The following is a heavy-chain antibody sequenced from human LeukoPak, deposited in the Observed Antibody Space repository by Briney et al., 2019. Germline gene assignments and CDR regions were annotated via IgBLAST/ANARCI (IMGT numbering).Heavy chain of an antibody. J-gene: IGHJ4*02. CDR1: GYTFNSYG. D-gene: IGHD3-9*01. CDR2: ISAYNGNT. V-gene: IGHV1-18*01. CDR3: ARGSYYAILTGFRTHRPFDY. Sequence: ASVRVPCKASGYTFNSYGINWVRQAPGQGLEWMGWISAYNGNTNYAQKLQDRVTMTRDTATSTGYMELRSLRSDDTAVYYCARGSYYAILTGFRTHRPFDYWGQGTLVTVSS.